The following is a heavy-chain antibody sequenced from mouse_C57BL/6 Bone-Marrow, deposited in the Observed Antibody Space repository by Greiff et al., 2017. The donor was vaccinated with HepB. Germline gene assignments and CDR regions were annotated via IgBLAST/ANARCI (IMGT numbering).Heavy chain of an antibody. CDR2: ISYDGSN. J-gene: IGHJ2*01. D-gene: IGHD1-1*01. CDR1: GYSITSGYY. V-gene: IGHV3-6*01. Sequence: EVHLVESGPGLVKPSQSLSLTCSVTGYSITSGYYLNWIRQFPGNKLEWMGYISYDGSNNYNPSLKNRISITRDTSKNQFFLKLNSVTTEDTATYYCARGGLLRFWGQGTTLTVSS. CDR3: ARGGLLRF.